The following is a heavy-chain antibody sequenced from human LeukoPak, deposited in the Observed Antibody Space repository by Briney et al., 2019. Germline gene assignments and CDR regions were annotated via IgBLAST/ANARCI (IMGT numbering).Heavy chain of an antibody. Sequence: PSETLSLTCAVYGGSFSGYYWSWIRQPPGKGLEWIGEINHSGSTNYNPSLKSRVTISVDTSKNQFSLKLSSVTAADTAVCYCARGGGITYYYGSGSYRWFDPWGQGTLVTVSS. V-gene: IGHV4-34*01. CDR1: GGSFSGYY. CDR2: INHSGST. D-gene: IGHD3-10*01. J-gene: IGHJ5*02. CDR3: ARGGGITYYYGSGSYRWFDP.